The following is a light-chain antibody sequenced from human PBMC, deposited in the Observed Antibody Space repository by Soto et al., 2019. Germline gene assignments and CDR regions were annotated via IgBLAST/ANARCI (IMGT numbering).Light chain of an antibody. J-gene: IGLJ1*01. CDR2: EVT. CDR1: SSNFGAGYD. CDR3: SSFTGASTI. V-gene: IGLV1-40*01. Sequence: QSVLTQPPSVSGAPGQRVTISCTGGSSNFGAGYDVHWYQQHPGKAPKLVIYEVTKRPSGVPDRFSGSKSGNTASLTVSGLQAEDEADYYCSSFTGASTIFGTGTKVTVL.